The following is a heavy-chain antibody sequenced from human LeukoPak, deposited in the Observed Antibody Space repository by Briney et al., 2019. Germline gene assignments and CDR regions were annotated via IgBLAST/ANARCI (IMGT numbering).Heavy chain of an antibody. Sequence: GASVKVSCKASGYTFSRYAINWVRQAPGQGLEWVGWINTDTGKPAYAQDFTGRFVFSLDTSVSTAYLQISSLKDEDIAVYYCARPSGYCSDGDCYPDYWGQGTLVTVSS. CDR2: INTDTGKP. J-gene: IGHJ4*02. CDR1: GYTFSRYA. V-gene: IGHV7-4-1*02. D-gene: IGHD2-15*01. CDR3: ARPSGYCSDGDCYPDY.